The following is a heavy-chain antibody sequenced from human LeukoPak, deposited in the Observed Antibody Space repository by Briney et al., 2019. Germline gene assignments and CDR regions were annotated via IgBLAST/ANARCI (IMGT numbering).Heavy chain of an antibody. V-gene: IGHV3-48*04. CDR2: ISSSSSTI. CDR1: GFTFSSHS. CDR3: ARGGTVTPFDY. J-gene: IGHJ4*02. Sequence: GGSLRLSCAASGFTFSSHSMNWVRQAPGKGLEWVSYISSSSSTIYYADSVKGRFTISRDNAKNSLYLQMNSLRAEDTAVYYCARGGTVTPFDYWGQGTLVTVSS. D-gene: IGHD4-17*01.